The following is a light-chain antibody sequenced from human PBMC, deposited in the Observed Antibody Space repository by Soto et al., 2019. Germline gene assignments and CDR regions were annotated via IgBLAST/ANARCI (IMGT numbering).Light chain of an antibody. V-gene: IGKV3-20*01. J-gene: IGKJ2*01. Sequence: EMVLPQSPGTLSLSPGERATLACRASQGVSSNYLAWHQQNPGQAPRRLIDVASSGAAGILDRFSGSGSGTDFTLTSSRLEPEDSAVYFGQQDGRSPMFTFGRVTKLEVK. CDR1: QGVSSNY. CDR3: QQDGRSPMFT. CDR2: VAS.